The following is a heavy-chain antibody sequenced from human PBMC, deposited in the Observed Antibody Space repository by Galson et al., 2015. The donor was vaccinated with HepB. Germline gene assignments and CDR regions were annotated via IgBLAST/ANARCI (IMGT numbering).Heavy chain of an antibody. CDR2: IIPIFGIA. CDR3: ARASLRGPTYYYGMDV. D-gene: IGHD4/OR15-4a*01. CDR1: GGTFSSYA. V-gene: IGHV1-69*13. Sequence: SVKVSCKASGGTFSSYAISWVRQAPGQGLEWMGGIIPIFGIANYAQKFQGRVTITADESTSTAYMELSSLRSEDTAVYYCARASLRGPTYYYGMDVWGQGTTVTVSS. J-gene: IGHJ6*02.